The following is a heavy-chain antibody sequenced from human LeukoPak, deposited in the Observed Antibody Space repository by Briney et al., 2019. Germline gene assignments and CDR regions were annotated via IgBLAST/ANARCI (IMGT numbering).Heavy chain of an antibody. CDR2: ISAYNGNT. J-gene: IGHJ4*02. CDR1: GYTFTSYG. V-gene: IGHV1-18*04. Sequence: ASVKVSCKASGYTFTSYGISWVRQAPGQGLEWMGWISAYNGNTNHAQKLQGRVTMTTDTSTSTAYMELRSLRSDDTAVYYCARDRSGYDYVTYFDYWGQGTLVTVSS. D-gene: IGHD5-12*01. CDR3: ARDRSGYDYVTYFDY.